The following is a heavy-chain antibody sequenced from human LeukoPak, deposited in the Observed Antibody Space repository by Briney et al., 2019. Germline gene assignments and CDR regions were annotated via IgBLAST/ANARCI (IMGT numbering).Heavy chain of an antibody. CDR1: GYTFTSYG. CDR2: INPNSGGT. D-gene: IGHD6-19*01. CDR3: ARGDRLVYYYYMDV. J-gene: IGHJ6*03. Sequence: VASVTVSCKASGYTFTSYGISWVRQAPGQGLEWMGWINPNSGGTNYAQKFQGRVTMTRDTSISTAYMEMSRLRSDDTAMYYCARGDRLVYYYYMDVWGKGTTVTVSS. V-gene: IGHV1-2*02.